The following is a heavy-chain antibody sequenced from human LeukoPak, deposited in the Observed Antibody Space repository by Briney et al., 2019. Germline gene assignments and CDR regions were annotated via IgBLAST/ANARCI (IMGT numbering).Heavy chain of an antibody. CDR1: GGSINSYY. CDR3: ARGRDWGSYPTLDY. CDR2: IFYSGST. D-gene: IGHD3-16*01. J-gene: IGHJ4*02. V-gene: IGHV4-59*12. Sequence: PSETLSLTCTVSGGSINSYYWSWIRQPPGKGLEWIGNIFYSGSTNYNPSLKSRVTISIDTSKNQFSLKLSSVTAADTAVYYCARGRDWGSYPTLDYWGQGTLVTVSS.